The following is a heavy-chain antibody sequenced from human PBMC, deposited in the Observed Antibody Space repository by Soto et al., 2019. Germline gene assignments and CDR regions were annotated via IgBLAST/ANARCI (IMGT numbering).Heavy chain of an antibody. D-gene: IGHD2-2*01. Sequence: GGSLRLSCAASGFTFSSYAMSWVRQAPGKGLEWVSAISGSGGSTYYADSVKGRFTISRDNSKNTLYLQMNSLRAEDTAVYYCAKDHCSSTSCPFSPYYYYYGMDVWGQGTTVTVSS. CDR2: ISGSGGST. V-gene: IGHV3-23*01. J-gene: IGHJ6*02. CDR1: GFTFSSYA. CDR3: AKDHCSSTSCPFSPYYYYYGMDV.